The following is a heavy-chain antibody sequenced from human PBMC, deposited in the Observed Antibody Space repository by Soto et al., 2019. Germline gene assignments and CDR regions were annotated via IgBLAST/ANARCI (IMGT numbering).Heavy chain of an antibody. J-gene: IGHJ4*02. CDR3: TTGSSVRDY. V-gene: IGHV3-15*01. Sequence: GGSLRLSCAASGFTFTDALMTWVRQAPGKGLEWVGRVKSKTGGGTTDYAAPVKGRFTISRDDSENTLYLQMNSLKTEDTAVYYCTTGSSVRDYWGQGTLVTVSS. D-gene: IGHD3-10*01. CDR2: VKSKTGGGTT. CDR1: GFTFTDAL.